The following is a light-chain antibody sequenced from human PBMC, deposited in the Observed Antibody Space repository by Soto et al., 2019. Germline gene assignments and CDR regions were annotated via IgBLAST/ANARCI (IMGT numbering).Light chain of an antibody. V-gene: IGKV3-15*01. CDR3: HQYDSWPLT. Sequence: DIVMMQSPATLSVSPGERVTLSCRASQSVSSNLAWYQQKPGQGPRLLMYGVFTRATGIPARFSGSGSGTEFTLSISSLQSEDFAVYFCHQYDSWPLTFGGGTRVEIK. CDR1: QSVSSN. CDR2: GVF. J-gene: IGKJ4*01.